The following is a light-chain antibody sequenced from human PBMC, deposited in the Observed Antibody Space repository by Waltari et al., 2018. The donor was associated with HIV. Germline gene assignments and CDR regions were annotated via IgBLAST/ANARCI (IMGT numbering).Light chain of an antibody. Sequence: SSELTQPLSVSVALGQTARLSCGGSNIGTKDVHWYQQKPGQAPSLVIFNDKNRPTWVPERLSGSKSRNTATLTISGVQAGDAAVYYCQVWHYSVVFGGGTNLTVL. V-gene: IGLV3-9*01. CDR3: QVWHYSVV. CDR2: NDK. CDR1: NIGTKD. J-gene: IGLJ2*01.